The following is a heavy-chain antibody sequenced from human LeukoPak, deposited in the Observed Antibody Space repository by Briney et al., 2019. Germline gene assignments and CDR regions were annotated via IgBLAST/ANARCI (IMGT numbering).Heavy chain of an antibody. CDR2: ISAYNGNT. Sequence: ASVKVSCKASGYTFTSYGISWVRQAPGQGLEWMGWISAYNGNTNYAQKLQGRVTMTTDTSTSTAYMELRSLRSDDTAVYYCARDRVDILTGYFEKDWFAPWGQGTLVTVSS. J-gene: IGHJ5*02. V-gene: IGHV1-18*01. CDR1: GYTFTSYG. D-gene: IGHD3-9*01. CDR3: ARDRVDILTGYFEKDWFAP.